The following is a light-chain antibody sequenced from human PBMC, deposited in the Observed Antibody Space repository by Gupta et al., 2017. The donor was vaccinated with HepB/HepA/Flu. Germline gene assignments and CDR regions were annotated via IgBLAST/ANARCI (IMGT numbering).Light chain of an antibody. CDR1: KVGNKF. Sequence: SVLPQPPSLSVSPAQTASITCSEDKVGNKFVCWYQQRPGQSPVLVIDQDTKRPAGIPERLSGSNSGNTATLTITGTQAADEGSYYCQAWDSGTVVFGGGTKLAVL. V-gene: IGLV3-1*01. CDR2: QDT. CDR3: QAWDSGTVV. J-gene: IGLJ3*02.